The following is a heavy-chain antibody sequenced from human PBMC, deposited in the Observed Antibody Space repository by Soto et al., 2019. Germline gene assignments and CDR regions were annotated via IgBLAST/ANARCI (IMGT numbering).Heavy chain of an antibody. Sequence: PGGSLRLSCAASGFTVSSSYMSWVRQAPGKGLEWVSVIYSDGTTYYTDSVRGRFTISRDNSKNTLYLQMNSLRAEDTAVYYCAREGSSSDLRSGAFDIWGQGTMVTVSS. CDR2: IYSDGTT. CDR3: AREGSSSDLRSGAFDI. CDR1: GFTVSSSY. V-gene: IGHV3-66*01. D-gene: IGHD2-15*01. J-gene: IGHJ3*02.